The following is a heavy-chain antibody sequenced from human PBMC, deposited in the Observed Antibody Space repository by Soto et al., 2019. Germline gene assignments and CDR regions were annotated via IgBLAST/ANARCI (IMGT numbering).Heavy chain of an antibody. V-gene: IGHV3-23*01. Sequence: GGSLRLSCAASGFTFSSYAMSWVRQAPGKGLEWVSAISGSGGSTYYADSVKGRFTISRDNSKNTLYLQMNSLRAEDTAVYYCATYSHPNDIVVVPAAMEVDYWGQGTLVTVSS. J-gene: IGHJ4*02. D-gene: IGHD2-2*01. CDR3: ATYSHPNDIVVVPAAMEVDY. CDR2: ISGSGGST. CDR1: GFTFSSYA.